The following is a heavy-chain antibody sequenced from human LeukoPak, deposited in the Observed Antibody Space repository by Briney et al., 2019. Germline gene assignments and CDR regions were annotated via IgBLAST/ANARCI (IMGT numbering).Heavy chain of an antibody. CDR1: GFTFSSYA. CDR2: ISYDGSNK. J-gene: IGHJ4*02. V-gene: IGHV3-30-3*01. Sequence: GGSLRLSCATFGFTFSSYAMHWVRQAPGKGLEWVAVISYDGSNKYYAGSVKGRFTISRDNSKNTLYLQMNSLRAEDTAVYYCASEGYWGQGTLVTVSS. CDR3: ASEGY.